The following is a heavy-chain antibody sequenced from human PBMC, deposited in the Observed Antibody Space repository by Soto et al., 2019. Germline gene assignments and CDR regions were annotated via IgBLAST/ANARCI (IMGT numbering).Heavy chain of an antibody. J-gene: IGHJ4*02. Sequence: EVPLMESGGGLVQPGGSLRLSCAASTFIFSNAYINWVRQAPGKGPEWVGRVRSKADGGTTDYAAPVIGRFTISRDNSKNTLYLQMDSLKTEDTALYYCATTYTGSYSFYFDSWGQGTLVTVSS. D-gene: IGHD1-26*01. CDR3: ATTYTGSYSFYFDS. CDR1: TFIFSNAY. CDR2: VRSKADGGTT. V-gene: IGHV3-15*07.